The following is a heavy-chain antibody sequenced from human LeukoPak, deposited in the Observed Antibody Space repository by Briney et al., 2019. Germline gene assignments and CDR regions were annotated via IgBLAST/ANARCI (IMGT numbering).Heavy chain of an antibody. V-gene: IGHV1-2*02. CDR3: ARVVGGNYYGSETDDY. J-gene: IGHJ4*02. CDR1: GYTFTGYY. Sequence: ASVKVSCKASGYTFTGYYMLWVRQAPGQGLEWMGWINPNSGGTNYAQKFQGRVTMTRDTSISTAYMELSSLRSDDTAVYYCARVVGGNYYGSETDDYWGQGTLVTVSS. CDR2: INPNSGGT. D-gene: IGHD3-10*01.